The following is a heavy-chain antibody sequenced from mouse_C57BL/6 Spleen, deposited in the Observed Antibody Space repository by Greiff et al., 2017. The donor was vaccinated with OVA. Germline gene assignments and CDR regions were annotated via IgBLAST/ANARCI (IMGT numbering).Heavy chain of an antibody. J-gene: IGHJ4*01. CDR1: GYTFTSYW. D-gene: IGHD2-1*01. V-gene: IGHV1-61*01. CDR3: ARGRNYPSMDY. Sequence: QVQLQQPGAELVRPGSSVKLSCKASGYTFTSYWMDWVKQRPGQGLEWIGNIYPSDSETHYTQKFKDKATLTVDKSSSTAYMQLSSLTSEDSAVYYCARGRNYPSMDYWGQGTSVTVSS. CDR2: IYPSDSET.